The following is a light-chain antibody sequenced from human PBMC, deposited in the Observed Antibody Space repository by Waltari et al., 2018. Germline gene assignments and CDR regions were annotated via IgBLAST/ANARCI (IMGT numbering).Light chain of an antibody. CDR3: QQYNLWPWT. Sequence: EIVMTQSPVTLSVSPGERATLSCSASQSVGTKFAWYQQKPGQAPRLLIYGASTRATGIAARFSGSGSGTEFTLTISSLQSEDFAIYYCQQYNLWPWTFDQGTKVDIK. CDR2: GAS. V-gene: IGKV3-15*01. CDR1: QSVGTK. J-gene: IGKJ1*01.